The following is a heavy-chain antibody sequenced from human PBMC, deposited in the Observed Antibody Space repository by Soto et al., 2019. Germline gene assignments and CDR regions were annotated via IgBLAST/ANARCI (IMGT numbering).Heavy chain of an antibody. CDR1: GLSVRNNY. V-gene: IGHV3-73*01. CDR2: IRSKANSYAT. Sequence: PGGSLRLSCTASGLSVRNNYMSWVRQAPGMGLEWVGRIRSKANSYATAYAASVKGRFTISRDDSKNTAYLQMNSLKTEDTAVYYCTRPLVSSSWYPPYGMDVWGQGTTVTVSS. D-gene: IGHD6-13*01. J-gene: IGHJ6*02. CDR3: TRPLVSSSWYPPYGMDV.